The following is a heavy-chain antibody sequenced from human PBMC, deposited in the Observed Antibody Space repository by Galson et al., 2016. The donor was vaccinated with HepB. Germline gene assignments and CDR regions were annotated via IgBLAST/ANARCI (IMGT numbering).Heavy chain of an antibody. CDR2: INPDGSQT. CDR1: GFTFRTSW. Sequence: SLRLSCAASGFTFRTSWMSWVRQPPGKGPEWVANINPDGSQTYYVDSVKGRFNISKDNAKNSLYLRMNSLRADDTAVYYCARDPMRFAFDLWGQGTVVTVSS. V-gene: IGHV3-7*01. CDR3: ARDPMRFAFDL. J-gene: IGHJ3*01.